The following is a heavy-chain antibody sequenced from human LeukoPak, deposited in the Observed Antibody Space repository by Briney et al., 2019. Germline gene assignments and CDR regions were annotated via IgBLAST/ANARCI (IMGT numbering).Heavy chain of an antibody. CDR2: IKEDGSEA. CDR3: ARGGATRFDY. D-gene: IGHD3-16*01. V-gene: IGHV3-7*04. CDR1: GFPFSGYW. J-gene: IGHJ4*02. Sequence: PGGSLRLSCAASGFPFSGYWMTWVRQAPGRGLEWVATIKEDGSEACFGDSVKGRFAISRDNAKNSLYLQMNSLRGEDTAVYYCARGGATRFDYWGQGTLVTVSS.